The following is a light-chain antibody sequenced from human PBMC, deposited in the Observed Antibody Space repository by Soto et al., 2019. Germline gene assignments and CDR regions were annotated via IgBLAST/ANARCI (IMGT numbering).Light chain of an antibody. V-gene: IGKV1-5*03. CDR2: KAS. CDR3: QQYSRYS. J-gene: IGKJ1*01. CDR1: QSIDTL. Sequence: DSQMTQSPSTLSAPVGDRVTITCRASQSIDTLLAWYQQKPGKAPKLLIHKASSLERGVPSRFSGTGSGTEFTLTISSMQPDDFATDYGQQYSRYSFGQGTKVEIK.